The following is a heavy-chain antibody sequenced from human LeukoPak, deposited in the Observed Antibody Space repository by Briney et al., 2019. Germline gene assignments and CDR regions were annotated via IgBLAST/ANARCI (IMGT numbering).Heavy chain of an antibody. CDR2: IFHSGIT. V-gene: IGHV4-30-2*01. CDR3: ARVAGVVQAYGMDV. Sequence: PSETLSLTCAVSGGSISSSSDYWGWIRQPPGKGLEWIGYIFHSGITYYNPSLKSRVTISVDGSKNQFSVRLSSVTAADTAVYYCARVAGVVQAYGMDVWGQGTTVTVSS. CDR1: GGSISSSSDY. J-gene: IGHJ6*02. D-gene: IGHD2-21*01.